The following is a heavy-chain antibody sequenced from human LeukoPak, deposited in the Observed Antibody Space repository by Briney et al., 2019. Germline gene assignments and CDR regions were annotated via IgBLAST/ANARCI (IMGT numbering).Heavy chain of an antibody. V-gene: IGHV3-30*02. CDR3: AREEVIAAHFDY. CDR1: GFTFTSHG. Sequence: PGGSLRLSCAASGFTFTSHGMHWVRQAPGKGLEWVALTRYDKSNIYYADSVKGRFTISRDNAKNSLYLQMNSLRAEDTAVYYCAREEVIAAHFDYWGQGTLVTVSS. CDR2: TRYDKSNI. D-gene: IGHD6-13*01. J-gene: IGHJ4*02.